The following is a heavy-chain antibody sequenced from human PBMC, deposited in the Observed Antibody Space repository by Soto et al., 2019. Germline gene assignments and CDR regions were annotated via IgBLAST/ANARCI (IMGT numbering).Heavy chain of an antibody. CDR2: IYYSGST. CDR1: GGSISSGGYY. D-gene: IGHD2-15*01. Sequence: TLSLTCTVSGGSISSGGYYWSWIRQHPGKGLEWIGYIYYSGSTYYNPSLKSRVTISVDTSKNQFSLKLSSVTAADTAVYYCARDLVVVAATQVYYYYGMDVWGQATTVTVSS. V-gene: IGHV4-31*03. CDR3: ARDLVVVAATQVYYYYGMDV. J-gene: IGHJ6*02.